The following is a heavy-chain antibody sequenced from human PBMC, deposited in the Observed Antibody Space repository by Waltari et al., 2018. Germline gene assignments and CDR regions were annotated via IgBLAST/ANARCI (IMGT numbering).Heavy chain of an antibody. J-gene: IGHJ4*02. D-gene: IGHD7-27*01. V-gene: IGHV3-21*01. CDR2: ISSSSSYI. Sequence: EVQLVESGGGLVKPGGSLRLSCAASGFTFSSYSMNWVRQAPGKGLEWVSSISSSSSYIYYADSVKGRVTISRDNAKNSLYLQMNSLRAEDTAVYYCARGKLGIAVFDYWGQGTLVTVSS. CDR1: GFTFSSYS. CDR3: ARGKLGIAVFDY.